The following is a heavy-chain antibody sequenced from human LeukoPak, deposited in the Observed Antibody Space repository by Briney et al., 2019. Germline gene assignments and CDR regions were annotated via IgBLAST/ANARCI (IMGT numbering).Heavy chain of an antibody. D-gene: IGHD3-10*01. Sequence: GGSLRLSCIESGFAFSSCGMHWVRQAPGKGLEWVAFIRSDGSNKYYADSVKGRFTISRDNSKNTLYLQLDSLRAEDTAVYYCAKDRGVGFGEVWGQGTRVTVSS. CDR3: AKDRGVGFGEV. CDR1: GFAFSSCG. J-gene: IGHJ4*02. CDR2: IRSDGSNK. V-gene: IGHV3-30*02.